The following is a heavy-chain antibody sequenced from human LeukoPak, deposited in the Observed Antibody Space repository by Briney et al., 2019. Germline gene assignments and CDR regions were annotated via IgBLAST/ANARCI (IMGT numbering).Heavy chain of an antibody. D-gene: IGHD2-8*01. CDR1: GYTFTGYY. Sequence: ASVKVSCRASGYTFTGYYMHWVRQAPGQGLEWMGLINPSGGSTSYAQKFQGRISMSRDMSTSTIYMELSSLRSEDTAVYYCARGGAHIKLMVFAENWFDSWGQGTLVTVSS. CDR3: ARGGAHIKLMVFAENWFDS. CDR2: INPSGGST. J-gene: IGHJ5*01. V-gene: IGHV1-46*01.